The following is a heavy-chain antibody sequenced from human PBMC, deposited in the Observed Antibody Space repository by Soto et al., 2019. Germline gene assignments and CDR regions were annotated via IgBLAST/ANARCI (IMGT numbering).Heavy chain of an antibody. CDR2: IYYSGST. Sequence: SETLSLTCTFSVGSISSGGYYCSWIRQHPWKGLEWIGYIYYSGSTYYNPSLKSRVTISVDTSKNQFSLKLSSVTAADTAVYYCARTGCIRVPHAYGDYGYWFQPWGQRTLV. D-gene: IGHD4-17*01. J-gene: IGHJ5*02. CDR3: ARTGCIRVPHAYGDYGYWFQP. CDR1: VGSISSGGYY. V-gene: IGHV4-31*03.